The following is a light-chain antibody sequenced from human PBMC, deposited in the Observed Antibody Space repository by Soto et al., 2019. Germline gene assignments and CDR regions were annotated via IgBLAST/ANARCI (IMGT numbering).Light chain of an antibody. CDR1: SXDVGGYNF. V-gene: IGLV2-14*01. CDR2: EVS. CDR3: SSYASRSTRYV. Sequence: QSVLTQPASVSGSPGQSITISCTGTSXDVGGYNFVSWYQQHPGKAPKLMIYEVSNRPSGVPDRFSGSKSGSTASLTISGLQAEDEADYYCSSYASRSTRYVFGTGTKFTVL. J-gene: IGLJ1*01.